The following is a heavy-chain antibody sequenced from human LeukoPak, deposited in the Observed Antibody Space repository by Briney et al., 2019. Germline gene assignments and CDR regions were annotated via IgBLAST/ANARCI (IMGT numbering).Heavy chain of an antibody. Sequence: ASVKVSCKASGYTFTSYAMNWLRQAPGQGLEWMGWINTNTGNPTYAQGFTGRFVFSLDTSVSTAYLQISSLKAEDTAVYYCARDRITMVRGPGNWFDPWGQGTLVTVSS. D-gene: IGHD3-10*01. J-gene: IGHJ5*02. CDR3: ARDRITMVRGPGNWFDP. V-gene: IGHV7-4-1*02. CDR1: GYTFTSYA. CDR2: INTNTGNP.